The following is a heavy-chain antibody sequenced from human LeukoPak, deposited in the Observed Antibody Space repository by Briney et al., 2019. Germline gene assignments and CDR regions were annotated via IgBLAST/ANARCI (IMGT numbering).Heavy chain of an antibody. CDR1: GVPISSTTHY. V-gene: IGHV4-39*01. J-gene: IGHJ4*01. CDR3: ARRGSGSSPNFDY. CDR2: IYYSGST. D-gene: IGHD3-10*01. Sequence: SETLSLTCTVSGVPISSTTHYWGWVRQPPGKGLEWIGSIYYSGSTYRNSSLKSRVTLSIDTSKNQFSLKLNSVTAADTAVYYCARRGSGSSPNFDYWGHGTLVTVSS.